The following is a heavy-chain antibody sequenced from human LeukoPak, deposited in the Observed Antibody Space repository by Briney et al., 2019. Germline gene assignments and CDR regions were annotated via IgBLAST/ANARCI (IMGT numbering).Heavy chain of an antibody. CDR2: IYHSGST. CDR1: GGSISSSNG. CDR3: AGGSGYSRAYYFDY. D-gene: IGHD3-22*01. J-gene: IGHJ4*02. Sequence: PSETLSLTCAVSGGSISSSNGWSWVRQPPGKGLEWIGEIYHSGSTNYNPSLKSRVTISVDKSKNQFSLKLSSVTAADTAVYYCAGGSGYSRAYYFDYWGQGTLVTVSS. V-gene: IGHV4-4*02.